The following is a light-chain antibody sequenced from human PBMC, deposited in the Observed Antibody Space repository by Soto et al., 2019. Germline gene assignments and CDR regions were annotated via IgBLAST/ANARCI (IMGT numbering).Light chain of an antibody. Sequence: ENVLTQSPGTLSLSPGERATLSCRASQSVSNSYLAWYQQKPGQTPRLLIYHASNRATAVPDRFSGSGSGTDFTLTISRLEPEDFAVYYGQQYGDSLLTFGGGTKVEIK. V-gene: IGKV3-20*01. CDR2: HAS. CDR3: QQYGDSLLT. CDR1: QSVSNSY. J-gene: IGKJ4*01.